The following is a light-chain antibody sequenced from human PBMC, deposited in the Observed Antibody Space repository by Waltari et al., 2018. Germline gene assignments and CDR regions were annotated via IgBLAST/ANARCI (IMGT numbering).Light chain of an antibody. CDR3: QQYYDNPRA. CDR2: WAS. CDR1: QRVLFSSDNKNY. J-gene: IGKJ1*01. V-gene: IGKV4-1*01. Sequence: DIVMTQSPDSLTLSLGERATLNCKSSQRVLFSSDNKNYLAWYQQKPGQPPKVLIYWASTRASGVHERFSGSGSGTDFTLTISSLQREDAAVYYCQQYYDNPRAFGQGTKVDIK.